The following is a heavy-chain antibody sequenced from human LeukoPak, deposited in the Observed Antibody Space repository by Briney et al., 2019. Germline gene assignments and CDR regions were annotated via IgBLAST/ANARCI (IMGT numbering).Heavy chain of an antibody. J-gene: IGHJ1*01. D-gene: IGHD2-2*01. Sequence: GGSLRLSCVASEFRFGRDWISWVRQAPGKGLEWVACIKQDGSEEYYVGSVRGRFTVSVDNGKNSLYLQMNSLRAEDTPRYYCATLDSTKSVFWGRGTAVTVSS. CDR2: IKQDGSEE. CDR3: ATLDSTKSVF. CDR1: EFRFGRDW. V-gene: IGHV3-7*01.